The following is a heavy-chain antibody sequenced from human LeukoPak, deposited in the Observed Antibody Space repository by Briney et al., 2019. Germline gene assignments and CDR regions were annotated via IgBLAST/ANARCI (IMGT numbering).Heavy chain of an antibody. CDR2: IIAILGIA. V-gene: IGHV1-69*04. CDR1: GGTFTSYT. Sequence: SVKLSCKPSGGTFTSYTISWVRQAPGQGLEWRGRIIAILGIAKYAQKIQGRVTITADKSTNTAYIELSRLRSEDTAVYYCARDRGRRYDDSSGYQPFYYWGQGTLVTVSS. D-gene: IGHD3-22*01. J-gene: IGHJ4*02. CDR3: ARDRGRRYDDSSGYQPFYY.